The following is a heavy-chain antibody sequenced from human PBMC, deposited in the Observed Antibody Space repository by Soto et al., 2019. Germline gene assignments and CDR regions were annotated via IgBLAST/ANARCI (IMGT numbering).Heavy chain of an antibody. Sequence: ASVKVSCKASGYTFTGYYMHWVRQAPGQGLEWMGWINPNSGSTNYAQKFQGRVTMTRDTSISTAYMELSRLRSDDTAVYYCARDAPRGSYYGYWGQGTLVTVSS. CDR3: ARDAPRGSYYGY. D-gene: IGHD1-26*01. CDR2: INPNSGST. CDR1: GYTFTGYY. J-gene: IGHJ4*02. V-gene: IGHV1-2*02.